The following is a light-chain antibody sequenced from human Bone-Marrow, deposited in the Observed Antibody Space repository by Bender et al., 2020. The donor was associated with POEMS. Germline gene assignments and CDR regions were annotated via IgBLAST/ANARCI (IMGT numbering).Light chain of an antibody. CDR1: SDISIVSYR. CDR2: YKSDSDK. CDR3: QSFDTSLSGWV. J-gene: IGLJ3*02. V-gene: IGLV5-45*02. Sequence: QAVLTQPSSLSASPGASASLTCTLRSDISIVSYRIYWYQQKPGTPPQFLLKYKSDSDKNQGSGVPSRFSGSKDAATNAGLLLISGLQPEDEADYYCQSFDTSLSGWVFGAGTKLTV.